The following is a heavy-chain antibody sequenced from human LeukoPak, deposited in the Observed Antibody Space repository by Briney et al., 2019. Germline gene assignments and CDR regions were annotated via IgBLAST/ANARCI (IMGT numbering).Heavy chain of an antibody. CDR1: GYTFTSYG. J-gene: IGHJ5*02. CDR3: ARAGSIAVAGTFFWFDP. D-gene: IGHD6-19*01. Sequence: GASVKVSCKASGYTFTSYGISWVRQAPGQGLEWMGGIIPIFGTANYAQKFQGRATITADESTSTAYMELSSLRSEDTAVYYCARAGSIAVAGTFFWFDPWGQGTLVTVSS. V-gene: IGHV1-69*13. CDR2: IIPIFGTA.